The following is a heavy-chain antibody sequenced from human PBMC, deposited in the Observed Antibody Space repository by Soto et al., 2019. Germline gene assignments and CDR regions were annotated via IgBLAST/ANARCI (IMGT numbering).Heavy chain of an antibody. J-gene: IGHJ4*02. Sequence: GGSLRLPCAGSGFTFSSYGIHWVRQAPGKGLEWVALISYDGGNEKYTESVKDRFTISRDDSHNVAYLQMSSLRTEDTAMYYCAKDRYSGTYPTDFDYWGQGSLVTVSS. V-gene: IGHV3-30*18. CDR3: AKDRYSGTYPTDFDY. CDR1: GFTFSSYG. D-gene: IGHD1-26*01. CDR2: ISYDGGNE.